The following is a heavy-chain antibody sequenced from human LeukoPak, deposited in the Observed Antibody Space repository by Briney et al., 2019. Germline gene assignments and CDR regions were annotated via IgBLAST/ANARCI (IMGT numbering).Heavy chain of an antibody. CDR2: IKPSGSST. J-gene: IGHJ4*02. D-gene: IGHD6-19*01. Sequence: ASVKVSCKASGYSFTTYYMHWVRQAPGQGLEWMGIIKPSGSSTSYAQKSQDRVTMTRDTSTSTVYMELSSLRSEDTAVYYCARVHDSDWYFDYWGQGTLVTVSS. CDR1: GYSFTTYY. CDR3: ARVHDSDWYFDY. V-gene: IGHV1-46*01.